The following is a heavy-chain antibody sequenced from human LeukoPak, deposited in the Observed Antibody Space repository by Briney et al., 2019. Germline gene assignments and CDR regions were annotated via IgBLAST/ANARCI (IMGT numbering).Heavy chain of an antibody. CDR1: GDSVSSNSAA. CDR2: TYYRSKWYN. J-gene: IGHJ3*02. D-gene: IGHD1-1*01. V-gene: IGHV6-1*01. CDR3: ARGLETLNDAFDI. Sequence: SQTLSLTCAISGDSVSSNSAALNWIRQSPSRGLEWLGRTYYRSKWYNDYAVSVKSRITINPDTSKNQFSLQLNSVTPEDTAVYYCARGLETLNDAFDIWGQGTMVTVSS.